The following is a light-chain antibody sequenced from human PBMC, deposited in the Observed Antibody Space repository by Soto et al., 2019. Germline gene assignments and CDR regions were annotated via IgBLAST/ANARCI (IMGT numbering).Light chain of an antibody. CDR3: MPALQTPFT. J-gene: IGKJ4*02. CDR1: RSLLQTNGNTY. V-gene: IGKV2-28*01. Sequence: DIVMTQSPLSLPVTPGEPASISCRSSRSLLQTNGNTYLDWYLQKPGQSPQLLISLATXRASGVPDRFSGSGSGTDFTLQISRVEADDVGVYYCMPALQTPFTFGGGTKVDSK. CDR2: LAT.